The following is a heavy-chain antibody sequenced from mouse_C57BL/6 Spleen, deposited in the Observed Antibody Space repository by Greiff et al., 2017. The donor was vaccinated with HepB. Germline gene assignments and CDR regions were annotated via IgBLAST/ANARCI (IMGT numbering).Heavy chain of an antibody. Sequence: EVQRVESEGGLVQPGSSMKLSCTASGFTFSDYYMAWVRQVPEKGLEWVANINYDGSSTYYLDSLKSRFIISRDNAKNILYLQMSSLKSEDTATYYCARGGFYYGSSSYAMDYWGQGTSVTVSS. CDR3: ARGGFYYGSSSYAMDY. D-gene: IGHD1-1*01. V-gene: IGHV5-16*01. J-gene: IGHJ4*01. CDR1: GFTFSDYY. CDR2: INYDGSST.